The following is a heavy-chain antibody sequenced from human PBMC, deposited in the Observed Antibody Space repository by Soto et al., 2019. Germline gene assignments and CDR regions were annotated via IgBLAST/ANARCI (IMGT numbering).Heavy chain of an antibody. CDR1: GFTFNRYG. CDR3: VKLRLELLYLDS. D-gene: IGHD1-7*01. Sequence: GGSLRLSCAASGFTFNRYGMSWVRQAPGKGLEWVSAISGSGDSTYYADSVKGRFTISRDSSNNTLYLQMNNLRADDTALYFCVKLRLELLYLDSWGLGALVTVSS. V-gene: IGHV3-23*01. CDR2: ISGSGDST. J-gene: IGHJ4*02.